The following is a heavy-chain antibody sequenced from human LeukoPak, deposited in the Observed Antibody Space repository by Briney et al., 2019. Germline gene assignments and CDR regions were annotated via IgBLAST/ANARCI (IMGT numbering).Heavy chain of an antibody. J-gene: IGHJ4*02. V-gene: IGHV3-23*01. CDR3: ATYRQVLLPFES. CDR2: IFPSGGKI. D-gene: IGHD2-8*02. Sequence: GGSLRLSCAASGFTFSTFAMIWVRQPPGKGLEWVSSIFPSGGKIHYADSVRGRFTISRDNSRSTLSLQMNSLRAEDTAIYYCATYRQVLLPFESWGQGTLVTVSS. CDR1: GFTFSTFA.